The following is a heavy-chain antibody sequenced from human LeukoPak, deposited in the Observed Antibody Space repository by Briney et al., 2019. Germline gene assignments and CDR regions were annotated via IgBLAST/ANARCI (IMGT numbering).Heavy chain of an antibody. V-gene: IGHV3-43*02. CDR1: GFSFGDYA. J-gene: IGHJ6*02. D-gene: IGHD2/OR15-2a*01. Sequence: GSLRLSCAASGFSFGDYAMHWVRQAPGKGLEWISLIRADGGRAYYADSVNGRFTISRDNSKNSLYLQMNSLRTDDTALYYCGTWAFYHGLDVWGQGTTVTVSS. CDR2: IRADGGRA. CDR3: GTWAFYHGLDV.